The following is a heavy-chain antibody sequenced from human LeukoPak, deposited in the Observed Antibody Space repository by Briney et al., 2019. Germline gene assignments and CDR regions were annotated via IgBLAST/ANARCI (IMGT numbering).Heavy chain of an antibody. Sequence: ASVKVSCKASGYTFTGYYMHWVRQAPGQGLEWMGWINPNSGGTSYAQKFQGRVTMTRDTSISTAYMELSRLRSDDTAVYYCARAVSGSYYLSFDYWGQGTLVTVSS. J-gene: IGHJ4*02. V-gene: IGHV1-2*02. CDR1: GYTFTGYY. CDR3: ARAVSGSYYLSFDY. CDR2: INPNSGGT. D-gene: IGHD1-26*01.